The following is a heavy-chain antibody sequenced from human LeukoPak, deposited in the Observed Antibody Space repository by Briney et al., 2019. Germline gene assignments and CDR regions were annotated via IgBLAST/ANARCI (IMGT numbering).Heavy chain of an antibody. J-gene: IGHJ4*02. Sequence: GGSLRLSCAASGFTFSSYGMDWVRQAPGKGLEWVSVIYSGGSTYYADSVKGRFTISRDNSKNTLYLQMNSLRAEDTAVYYCASTAHPYYFDYWGQGTLVTVSS. D-gene: IGHD4-17*01. CDR2: IYSGGST. V-gene: IGHV3-53*01. CDR1: GFTFSSYG. CDR3: ASTAHPYYFDY.